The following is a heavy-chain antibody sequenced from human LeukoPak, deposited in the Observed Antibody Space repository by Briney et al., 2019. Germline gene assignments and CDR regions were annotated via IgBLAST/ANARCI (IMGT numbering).Heavy chain of an antibody. J-gene: IGHJ6*04. CDR2: IYDSGST. V-gene: IGHV4-38-2*02. Sequence: PSETLSLTCTVSGYSISSGYYWGWIRQPPGRGLEWIGSIYDSGSTYYNPSLKSRVIISLDTSKNQFSLKLSSVTAADTAMYYCARATVTTGMVVDVWGKGTTVTVSS. CDR1: GYSISSGYY. D-gene: IGHD4-17*01. CDR3: ARATVTTGMVVDV.